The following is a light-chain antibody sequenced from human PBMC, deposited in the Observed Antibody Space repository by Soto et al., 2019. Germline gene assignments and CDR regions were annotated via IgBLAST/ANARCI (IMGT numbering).Light chain of an antibody. CDR3: ASRDDSLSGVV. Sequence: QSALTQPASVSGSPGQSITISCTGTSSDVGGYNFVSWYQQHPGKAPKLMIYEVSNRPSGVSNRFSGSKSGTSASLAIDGLRSEDEADYYCASRDDSLSGVVFGGGTKLTVL. CDR1: SSDVGGYNF. J-gene: IGLJ2*01. V-gene: IGLV2-14*01. CDR2: EVS.